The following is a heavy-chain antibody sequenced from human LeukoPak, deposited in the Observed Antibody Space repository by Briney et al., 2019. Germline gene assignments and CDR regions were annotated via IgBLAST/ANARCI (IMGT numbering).Heavy chain of an antibody. D-gene: IGHD3-10*01. CDR1: GGTFSSYA. CDR2: IIPILGIA. V-gene: IGHV1-69*04. CDR3: ARDSLGSGSYAPSYYYGMDV. J-gene: IGHJ6*02. Sequence: ASVKVSCKASGGTFSSYAISWVRQAPGQGLEWMGRIIPILGIANYAQKFRGRVTIAADKSTSTAYMELSSLRSEDTAVYYCARDSLGSGSYAPSYYYGMDVWGQGTTVTVSS.